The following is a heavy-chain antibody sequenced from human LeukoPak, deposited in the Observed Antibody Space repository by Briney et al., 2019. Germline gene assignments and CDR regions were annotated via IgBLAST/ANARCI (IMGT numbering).Heavy chain of an antibody. V-gene: IGHV4-59*01. Sequence: SETLSLTCIVSGDSISSYYWNWIRQPPGKGLEWIGCIYYSGTTKYNPSLKSRVTISVDASKNHFSLNLTSVTAADTAVYYCARDRSLGIIDYWGQGTLVTVSS. D-gene: IGHD3-16*01. CDR1: GDSISSYY. CDR2: IYYSGTT. J-gene: IGHJ4*02. CDR3: ARDRSLGIIDY.